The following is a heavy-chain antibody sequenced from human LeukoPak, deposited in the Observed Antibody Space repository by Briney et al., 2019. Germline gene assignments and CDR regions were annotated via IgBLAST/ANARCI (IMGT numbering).Heavy chain of an antibody. V-gene: IGHV3-30-3*01. CDR2: ISYDGSNK. Sequence: LAGGSLRLSCAASGFTFSDYAMHWVRQAPGKGLEWVAVISYDGSNKYYADSVKGRFTISRDNSKNTLYLQMNSLRAEDTAVYYCAREPWGKYYFDNWGQGTPVTVSS. CDR1: GFTFSDYA. J-gene: IGHJ4*02. CDR3: AREPWGKYYFDN. D-gene: IGHD3-16*01.